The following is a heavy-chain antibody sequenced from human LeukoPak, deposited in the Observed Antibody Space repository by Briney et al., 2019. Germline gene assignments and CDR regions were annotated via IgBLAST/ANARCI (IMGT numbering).Heavy chain of an antibody. D-gene: IGHD3-22*01. CDR2: ITSSGSQ. J-gene: IGHJ4*02. CDR1: GFNLNDYY. CDR3: TRDQDAGYGLGY. Sequence: GGSLRLSCAASGFNLNDYYMSWIRQAPGKGLEWTSYITSSGSQYYSDSVKGRFTISRDAASKSLYLQMKSLRAEDTAVYFCTRDQDAGYGLGYWGQGTLVTVSS. V-gene: IGHV3-11*01.